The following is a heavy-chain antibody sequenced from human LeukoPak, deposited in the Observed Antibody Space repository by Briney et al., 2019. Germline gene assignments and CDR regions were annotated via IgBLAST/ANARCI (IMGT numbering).Heavy chain of an antibody. Sequence: ASVKVSCKASGYTFTGYYMHWVRQAPGQGLEWMGWINPNSGGTNYAQKFQGRVTMTRDTSISTAYMELSRLRSDDTAVYYCVTYYYDSSGYSFDYWGQGTLVTASS. CDR3: VTYYYDSSGYSFDY. J-gene: IGHJ4*02. D-gene: IGHD3-22*01. V-gene: IGHV1-2*02. CDR2: INPNSGGT. CDR1: GYTFTGYY.